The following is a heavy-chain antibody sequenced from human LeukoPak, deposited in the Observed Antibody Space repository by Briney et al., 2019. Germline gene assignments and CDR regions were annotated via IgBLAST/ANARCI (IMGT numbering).Heavy chain of an antibody. J-gene: IGHJ4*02. Sequence: SETLSLTCTVSGGSISSSSYYWGWIRQPPGKGLEWIGSIYYSGSTYYNPSLKSRVTISVDTSKNQFSLKLSSVTAADTAVYYCARGDYSSGWYGVDYWGQGTLVTVSS. CDR2: IYYSGST. V-gene: IGHV4-39*07. CDR1: GGSISSSSYY. D-gene: IGHD6-19*01. CDR3: ARGDYSSGWYGVDY.